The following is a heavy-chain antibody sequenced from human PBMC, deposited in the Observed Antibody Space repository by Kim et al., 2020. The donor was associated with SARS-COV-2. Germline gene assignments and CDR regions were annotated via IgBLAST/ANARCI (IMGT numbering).Heavy chain of an antibody. Sequence: RGRFTIPRDNAKNSLYLKMNSLRAEDTALYYCARDGGGFGELLYYYGMDVWGQGTTVTVSS. CDR3: ARDGGGFGELLYYYGMDV. V-gene: IGHV3-20*03. J-gene: IGHJ6*02. D-gene: IGHD3-10*01.